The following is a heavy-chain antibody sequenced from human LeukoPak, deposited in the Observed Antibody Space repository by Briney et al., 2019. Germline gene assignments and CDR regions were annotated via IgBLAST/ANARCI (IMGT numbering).Heavy chain of an antibody. Sequence: SVKVSCKASGGTFSSYAISWVRQAPGQGLEWMGGIIPIFGTANYAQKFQGRVTITTDESTSTAYMELSSLRSEDTAVYYCAREYGDYDAFDIWGQGTMVTVSS. CDR3: AREYGDYDAFDI. CDR1: GGTFSSYA. V-gene: IGHV1-69*05. CDR2: IIPIFGTA. D-gene: IGHD4-17*01. J-gene: IGHJ3*02.